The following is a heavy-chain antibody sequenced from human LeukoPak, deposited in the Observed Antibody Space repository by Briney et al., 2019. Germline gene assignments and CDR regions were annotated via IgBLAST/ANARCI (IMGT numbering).Heavy chain of an antibody. CDR2: ISAYNGNT. V-gene: IGHV1-18*01. D-gene: IGHD2-2*01. CDR1: GYTFTSYG. Sequence: VASVKVSCKASGYTFTSYGISWVRQAPGQGLEWMGWISAYNGNTNYAQKLQGRVTMTTDTSTSTAYMELRSLRSDDTAVYYCARVVGCCSSTSCLYGMDVWGQGTTVTVSS. J-gene: IGHJ6*02. CDR3: ARVVGCCSSTSCLYGMDV.